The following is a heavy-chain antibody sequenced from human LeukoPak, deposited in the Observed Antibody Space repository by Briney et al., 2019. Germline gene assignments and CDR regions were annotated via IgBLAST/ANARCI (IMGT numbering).Heavy chain of an antibody. D-gene: IGHD5-24*01. CDR2: IRGNGITT. CDR3: AKDERWLQYND. Sequence: PGGSLRLSCSASGFTFSTHGMNWVRQAPGRGLEWVSGIRGNGITTYYADSVKGRFTISRDNSKNTVYLQMNSLRAEDTAIYYCAKDERWLQYNDWGQGTLVTVSS. J-gene: IGHJ4*02. CDR1: GFTFSTHG. V-gene: IGHV3-23*01.